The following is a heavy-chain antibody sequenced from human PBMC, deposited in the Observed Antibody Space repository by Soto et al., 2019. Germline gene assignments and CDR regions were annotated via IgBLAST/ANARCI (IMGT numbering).Heavy chain of an antibody. V-gene: IGHV3-48*03. CDR2: ISSSGSTI. CDR1: GFTFSSYE. CDR3: ARALYSSGWGYYYGMDV. Sequence: GGSLRLSCAASGFTFSSYEMNWVCQAPGKGLEWVSYISSSGSTIYYADSVKGRFTISRDNAKNSLYLQMNSLRAEDTAVYYCARALYSSGWGYYYGMDVWGQGTTVTVSS. D-gene: IGHD6-19*01. J-gene: IGHJ6*02.